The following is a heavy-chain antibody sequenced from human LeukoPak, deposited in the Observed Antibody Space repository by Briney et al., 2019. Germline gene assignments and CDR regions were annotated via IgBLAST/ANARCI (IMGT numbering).Heavy chain of an antibody. J-gene: IGHJ4*02. D-gene: IGHD3-10*01. Sequence: GGSLRLSCAASGFAFSTYGMSWVRQAPGKGLEWVSYITSRSTIYYADSVRGRFTISRDNVKNSLYLEMSSLRDDDTAVYYCARRLSGSYLDYWGQGTLVTVSS. CDR2: ITSRSTI. CDR1: GFAFSTYG. CDR3: ARRLSGSYLDY. V-gene: IGHV3-48*02.